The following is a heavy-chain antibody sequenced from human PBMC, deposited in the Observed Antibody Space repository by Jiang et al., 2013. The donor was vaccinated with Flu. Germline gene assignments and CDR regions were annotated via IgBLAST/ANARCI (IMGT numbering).Heavy chain of an antibody. CDR3: ARDVEVGGATMNFDY. D-gene: IGHD1-26*01. CDR2: INPNSGGT. J-gene: IGHJ4*02. Sequence: VQLVESGAEVKKPGASVKVSCKASGYTFTGYYMHWVRQAPGQGLEWMGWINPNSGGTNYAQKFQGRVTMTRDTSISTAYMELSRLRSDDTAVYYCARDVEVGGATMNFDYWGQGTLVTVSS. V-gene: IGHV1-2*02. CDR1: GYTFTGYY.